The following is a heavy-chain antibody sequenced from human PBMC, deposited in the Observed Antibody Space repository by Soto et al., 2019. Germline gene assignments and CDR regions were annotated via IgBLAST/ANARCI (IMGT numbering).Heavy chain of an antibody. CDR1: GGTFSSYA. D-gene: IGHD3-16*01. J-gene: IGHJ3*02. V-gene: IGHV1-69*06. CDR2: IIPIFGTA. CDR3: AREGGQAGGAFDI. Sequence: SVKVSCKASGGTFSSYAISWVRQAPGQGLEWMGGIIPIFGTANYAQKFQGRVTITADKSTSTAYMELSSLRSEDTAVYYCAREGGQAGGAFDIWGQGTMVTVSS.